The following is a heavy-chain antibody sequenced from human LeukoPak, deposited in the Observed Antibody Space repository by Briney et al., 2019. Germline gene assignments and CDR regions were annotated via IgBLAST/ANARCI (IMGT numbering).Heavy chain of an antibody. J-gene: IGHJ6*02. V-gene: IGHV4-59*08. CDR2: IYYSGST. CDR1: GVSISSYY. CDR3: ARHFYGSGSYRAYGMDV. D-gene: IGHD3-10*01. Sequence: SETLSLTCTVSGVSISSYYWSWIRQPPGKGLEWIGSIYYSGSTNYNPSLKSRVTLSVDTSKNQFSLKLRSVTAADTAIYYCARHFYGSGSYRAYGMDVWGQGTTVTVSS.